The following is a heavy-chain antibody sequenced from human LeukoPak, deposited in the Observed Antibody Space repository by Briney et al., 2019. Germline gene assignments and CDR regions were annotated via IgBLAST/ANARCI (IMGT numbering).Heavy chain of an antibody. D-gene: IGHD2-21*02. CDR2: ISAYNDNT. CDR3: ARGDFDDAFDI. CDR1: GYTFNRYG. J-gene: IGHJ3*02. Sequence: ASVKVSCKASGYTFNRYGISWVRQAPGQGLEWMGWISAYNDNTKYAQKLQGRVTMTTDTSTTTAYMELRSLRSDDTAVYYCARGDFDDAFDIWGQGTMVTVSS. V-gene: IGHV1-18*01.